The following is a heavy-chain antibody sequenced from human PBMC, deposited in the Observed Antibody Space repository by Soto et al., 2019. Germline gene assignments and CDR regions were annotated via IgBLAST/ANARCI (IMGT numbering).Heavy chain of an antibody. Sequence: PSETLSLTCAVYGGSFSGYYWSWIRQPPGKGLEWIGEINHSGSTNYNPSLKSRVTISVDTSKNQFSPKLSSVTAADTAAYYCARGTYYYDSSGYYYVGYYFDYWGQGTLVTVSS. CDR2: INHSGST. J-gene: IGHJ4*02. V-gene: IGHV4-34*01. D-gene: IGHD3-22*01. CDR3: ARGTYYYDSSGYYYVGYYFDY. CDR1: GGSFSGYY.